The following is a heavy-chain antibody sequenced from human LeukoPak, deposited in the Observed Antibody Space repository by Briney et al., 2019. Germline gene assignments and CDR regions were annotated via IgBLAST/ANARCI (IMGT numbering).Heavy chain of an antibody. Sequence: SETLSLTCTVSGGSISSYYWSWIRQPPGKGLEWIGYIYYSGSTNYNPSLKSRVTISVDTSKNQFSLKLSSVTAADTAVYYCARSPGDYVSDWFDPWGQGTLVTVSS. D-gene: IGHD4-17*01. J-gene: IGHJ5*02. CDR1: GGSISSYY. CDR3: ARSPGDYVSDWFDP. V-gene: IGHV4-59*08. CDR2: IYYSGST.